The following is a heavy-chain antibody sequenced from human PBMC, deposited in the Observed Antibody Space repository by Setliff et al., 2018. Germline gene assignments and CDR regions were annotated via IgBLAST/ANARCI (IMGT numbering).Heavy chain of an antibody. D-gene: IGHD3-3*01. Sequence: PSETLSLTCTVSGDSISSRRNYWGWFRQPAGKELEWIGQIYTSWSTIYNPSLKSRVTILLDTSKNQFSLTLTSVTAADTAVYYCARMTGFQYIDVWGKGTPVTV. CDR1: GDSISSRRNY. V-gene: IGHV4-61*09. CDR2: IYTSWST. J-gene: IGHJ6*03. CDR3: ARMTGFQYIDV.